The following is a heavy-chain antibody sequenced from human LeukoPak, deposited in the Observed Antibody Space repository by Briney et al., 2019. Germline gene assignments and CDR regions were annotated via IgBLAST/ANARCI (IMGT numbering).Heavy chain of an antibody. D-gene: IGHD6-13*01. CDR2: IYTSGST. V-gene: IGHV4-4*07. CDR1: GGSISSYY. J-gene: IGHJ4*02. CDR3: ARGYSSSWSRDFDY. Sequence: SSETLSLTCTVSGGSISSYYWSWIRQPAGKGLEWIGRIYTSGSTNYNPSLKSRVTMSVDTSKNQFSLKLSSVTAADTAVYYCARGYSSSWSRDFDYWGQGTPVTVSS.